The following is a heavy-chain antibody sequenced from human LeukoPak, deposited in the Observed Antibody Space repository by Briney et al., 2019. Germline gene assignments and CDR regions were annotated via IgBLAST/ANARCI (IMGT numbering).Heavy chain of an antibody. CDR2: IYPGDSDT. D-gene: IGHD6-13*01. J-gene: IGHJ6*02. Sequence: GESLKISCKGSGYSFTSYWIGLVRQIPGKGLEWMGIIYPGDSDTRYSPSFQGQVTISADKSISTAYLQWSSLKASDTAMYYCARRLQSSWPEYYYGMDVWGQGTTVTVSS. CDR3: ARRLQSSWPEYYYGMDV. V-gene: IGHV5-51*01. CDR1: GYSFTSYW.